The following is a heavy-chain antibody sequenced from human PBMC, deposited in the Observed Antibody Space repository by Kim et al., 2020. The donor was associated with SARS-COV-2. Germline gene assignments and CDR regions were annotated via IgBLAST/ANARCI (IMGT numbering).Heavy chain of an antibody. Sequence: PSLTSRAAMSVDTPKNQFSLKLSSVTAADTAVYYCARVSNWDYYYYGMDVWGQGTTVTVSS. CDR3: ARVSNWDYYYYGMDV. V-gene: IGHV4-4*07. D-gene: IGHD3-16*01. J-gene: IGHJ6*02.